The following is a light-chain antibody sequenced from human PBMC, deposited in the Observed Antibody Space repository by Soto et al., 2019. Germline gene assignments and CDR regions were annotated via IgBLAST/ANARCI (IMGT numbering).Light chain of an antibody. CDR1: QSISSW. Sequence: DIQMTQSPSTLSASVGDRATLTCRASQSISSWLAWYQQQPGQPPKLLIKWASTREYWVPDRFSGSGSGRDFTLTIKGLQAEDVAVYYCQQYYSTPSINCGQGKRREIK. V-gene: IGKV4-1*01. CDR2: WAS. J-gene: IGKJ5*01. CDR3: QQYYSTPSIN.